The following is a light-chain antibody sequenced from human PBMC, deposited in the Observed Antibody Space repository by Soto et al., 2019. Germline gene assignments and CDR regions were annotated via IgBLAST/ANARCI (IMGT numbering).Light chain of an antibody. CDR1: QSVSGSY. CDR2: GAS. Sequence: EIVLTQSPGTLSLSPGERATLSCRASQSVSGSYLAWYQQKPGQAPRLLIYGASSRATGIPDRFSGSGSGTDFTLTISRLEPEDFEVYYCQQYGSSPWTFGQGTKVEIK. V-gene: IGKV3-20*01. J-gene: IGKJ1*01. CDR3: QQYGSSPWT.